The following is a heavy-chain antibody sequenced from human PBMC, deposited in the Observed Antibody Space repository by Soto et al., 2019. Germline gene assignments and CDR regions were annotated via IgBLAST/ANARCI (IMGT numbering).Heavy chain of an antibody. CDR3: ARGPPRRVTIDY. V-gene: IGHV4-39*07. D-gene: IGHD4-17*01. Sequence: PSETLSLTCTVSGGSISSGTSYWSWIRQPPGKGLEWIGEINHSGSTNYNPSLKSRVTISVDTSKNQFSLKLSSVTAADTAVYYCARGPPRRVTIDYWGQGTLVTVSS. CDR2: INHSGST. J-gene: IGHJ4*02. CDR1: GGSISSGTSY.